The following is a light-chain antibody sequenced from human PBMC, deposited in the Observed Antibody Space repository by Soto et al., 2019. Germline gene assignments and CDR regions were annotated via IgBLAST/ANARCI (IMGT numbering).Light chain of an antibody. J-gene: IGKJ4*01. Sequence: DIQMTQSPSTLSASVGDRVTITCRASQNISISLAWYQQKPGKAPKVLIYAASSLEIGVPLRFSDNGSGTDFTLTISSLQPDDFATYYCQQYSSNSFFGGGTKVEIK. CDR3: QQYSSNSF. V-gene: IGKV1-5*01. CDR2: AAS. CDR1: QNISIS.